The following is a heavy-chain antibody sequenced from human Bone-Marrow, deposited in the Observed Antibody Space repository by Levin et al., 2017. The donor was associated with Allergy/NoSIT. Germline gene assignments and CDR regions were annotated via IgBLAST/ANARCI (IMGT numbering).Heavy chain of an antibody. J-gene: IGHJ4*02. CDR3: AKEETDRFQNYYDSSGYLDY. CDR1: GFTFSSYA. CDR2: ISGSGGST. V-gene: IGHV3-23*01. Sequence: GGSLRLSCAASGFTFSSYAMSWVRQAPGKGLEWVSAISGSGGSTYYADSVKGRFTISRDNSKNTLYLQMNSLRAEDTAVYYCAKEETDRFQNYYDSSGYLDYWGQGTLVTVSS. D-gene: IGHD3-22*01.